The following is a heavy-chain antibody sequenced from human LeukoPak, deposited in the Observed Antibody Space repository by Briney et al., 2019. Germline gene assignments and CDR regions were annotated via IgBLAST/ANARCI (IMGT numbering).Heavy chain of an antibody. V-gene: IGHV3-21*01. D-gene: IGHD5-12*01. CDR3: AREVDSTSIFYFDY. Sequence: GGSLRLSCAASGFTFNHYTLNWVCQAPGKGLEWVSSISSSSTYIYYADSVKGRFTISRDNAKNSLFLHMNSLRADDTAVYYCAREVDSTSIFYFDYWGQGTLVTVSS. CDR1: GFTFNHYT. J-gene: IGHJ4*02. CDR2: ISSSSTYI.